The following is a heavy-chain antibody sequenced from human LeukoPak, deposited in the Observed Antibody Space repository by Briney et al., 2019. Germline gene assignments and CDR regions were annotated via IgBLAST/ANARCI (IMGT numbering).Heavy chain of an antibody. Sequence: GGSLRLSCETSIFVFSEYYMHWVRLAPGKGLEWLAVITNDGSRQYYADSVKGRFTVSRDNSKNTLYLQMNSLRAEDTAVYYCAKDPQGVTMIPRFFQHWGQGTLVTVSS. J-gene: IGHJ1*01. CDR3: AKDPQGVTMIPRFFQH. V-gene: IGHV3-30*18. CDR1: IFVFSEYY. CDR2: ITNDGSRQ. D-gene: IGHD3-22*01.